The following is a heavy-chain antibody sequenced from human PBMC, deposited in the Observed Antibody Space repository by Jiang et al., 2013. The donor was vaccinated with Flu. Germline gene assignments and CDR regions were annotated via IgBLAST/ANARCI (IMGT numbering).Heavy chain of an antibody. V-gene: IGHV3-73*01. CDR3: TSPDVSVRDRDAFDI. J-gene: IGHJ3*02. CDR1: GFTFSGSA. Sequence: GLVQPGGSLKLSCAASGFTFSGSAMHWVRQASGKGLEWVGRIRSKANSYATAYAASVKGRFTISRDDSKNTAYLQMNSLKTEDTAVYYCTSPDVSVRDRDAFDIWGQGTMVTVSS. D-gene: IGHD3-10*02. CDR2: IRSKANSYAT.